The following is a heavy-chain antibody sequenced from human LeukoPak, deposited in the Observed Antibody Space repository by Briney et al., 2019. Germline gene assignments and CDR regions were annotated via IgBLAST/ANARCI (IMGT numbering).Heavy chain of an antibody. V-gene: IGHV4-30-2*01. Sequence: SQTLSLTCTVSGVSISSGGYYWSWIRQPPGKGLEWIGYIYHSGSTYYNPSLKSRVTISVDGSNYQFSLKLSSVTAADTAVYYCARGLVVPAAIALFDYWGQGTLVTVSS. D-gene: IGHD2-2*02. CDR1: GVSISSGGYY. J-gene: IGHJ4*02. CDR3: ARGLVVPAAIALFDY. CDR2: IYHSGST.